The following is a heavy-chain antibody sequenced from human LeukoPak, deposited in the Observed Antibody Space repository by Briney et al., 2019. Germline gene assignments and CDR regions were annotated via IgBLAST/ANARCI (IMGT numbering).Heavy chain of an antibody. CDR2: ISSSGSTI. Sequence: GSLRLSCAASGFTFSDYYMSWIRQAPGKGLEWVSYISSSGSTIYYADSVKGRFTISRDNSKNTLYLQMNSLRAEDTAVYYCARDQAITMVRGVIINGSPEFDYWGQGTLVTVSS. J-gene: IGHJ4*02. CDR1: GFTFSDYY. V-gene: IGHV3-11*04. D-gene: IGHD3-10*01. CDR3: ARDQAITMVRGVIINGSPEFDY.